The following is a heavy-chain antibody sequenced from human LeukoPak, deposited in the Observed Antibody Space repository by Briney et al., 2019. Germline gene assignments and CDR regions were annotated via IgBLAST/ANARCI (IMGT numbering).Heavy chain of an antibody. CDR3: ATGFRGFNWFDP. D-gene: IGHD5-12*01. V-gene: IGHV1-24*01. Sequence: GASVKVSCKVSGYTLTELSMHWVRQAPGKGLEWMGGFDPEGGETIYAQKFQGRVTMTEDTSTDTAYMELSSLRSEDTAVYYCATGFRGFNWFDPWGQGTLVTVSS. J-gene: IGHJ5*02. CDR2: FDPEGGET. CDR1: GYTLTELS.